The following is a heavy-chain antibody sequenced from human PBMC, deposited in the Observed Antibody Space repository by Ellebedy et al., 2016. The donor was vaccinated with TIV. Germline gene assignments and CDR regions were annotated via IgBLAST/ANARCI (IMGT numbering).Heavy chain of an antibody. CDR1: GFTFSSYA. V-gene: IGHV3-30-3*01. CDR3: AREGYYYDSSGALFQH. J-gene: IGHJ1*01. D-gene: IGHD3-22*01. CDR2: ISYDGSNK. Sequence: GGSLRLXXAASGFTFSSYAMHWVRQAPGKGLEWVAVISYDGSNKYYADSVKGRFTISRDNSKNTLYLQMNSLRAEDTAVYYCAREGYYYDSSGALFQHWGQGTLVTVSS.